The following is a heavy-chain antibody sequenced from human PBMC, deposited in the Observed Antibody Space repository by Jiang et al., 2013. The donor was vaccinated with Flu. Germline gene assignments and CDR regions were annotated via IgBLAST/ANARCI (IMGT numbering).Heavy chain of an antibody. CDR2: INTNTGNP. V-gene: IGHV7-4-1*01. Sequence: QSGSELKKPGASVRVSCEASGYTFTSYTIHWVRQAPGQRLEWMGWINTNTGNPTYGQAFTGRFVFSLDTSVSTTYLHIDNLKAEDTAIYFCGRESLGHWIDYWGQGTLVTVSS. CDR3: GRESLGHWIDY. J-gene: IGHJ4*02. D-gene: IGHD1-1*01. CDR1: GYTFTSYT.